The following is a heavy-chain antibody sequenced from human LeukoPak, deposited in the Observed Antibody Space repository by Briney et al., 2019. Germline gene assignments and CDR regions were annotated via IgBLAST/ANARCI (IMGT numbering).Heavy chain of an antibody. CDR2: INHTGTT. D-gene: IGHD2-15*01. V-gene: IGHV4-34*01. Sequence: SSETLSLTCTVSGGSISSYYWNWIRQSPGKGLEWIGEINHTGTTNYNPSLKSRVTISVDTSKNQFSLKLSSVTAADTAIYYCARGAADRNTYYYYIDVWGKGTTVTVSS. CDR1: GGSISSYY. CDR3: ARGAADRNTYYYYIDV. J-gene: IGHJ6*03.